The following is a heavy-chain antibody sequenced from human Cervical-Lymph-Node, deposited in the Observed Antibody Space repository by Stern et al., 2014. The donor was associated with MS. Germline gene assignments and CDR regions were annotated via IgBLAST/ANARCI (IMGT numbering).Heavy chain of an antibody. V-gene: IGHV3-33*01. CDR1: GFTFSSYG. D-gene: IGHD4-17*01. CDR3: ARPMTTVTDALDY. J-gene: IGHJ4*02. CDR2: IWYDGSNK. Sequence: VQLEESGGGVVQPGRSLRLSCAASGFTFSSYGMHWVRQAPGKGLEWVAVIWYDGSNKYYADSVKGRFTISRDNSKNTLYLQMNSLRAEDTAVYYCARPMTTVTDALDYWGQGTLVTVSS.